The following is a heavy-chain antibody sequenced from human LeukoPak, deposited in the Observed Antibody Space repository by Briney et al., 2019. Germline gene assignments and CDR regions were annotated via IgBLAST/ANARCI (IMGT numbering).Heavy chain of an antibody. V-gene: IGHV4-4*02. CDR3: ARWIAAAGPYMDV. CDR2: IYHSGST. J-gene: IGHJ6*03. D-gene: IGHD6-13*01. Sequence: SGTLSLTCAVSGGSISSSNWWSWVRQPPGKGLEWIGEIYHSGSTNYNPSLKSRVTISVDKSENQFSLKLSSVTAADTAVYYCARWIAAAGPYMDVWGKGTTVTVSS. CDR1: GGSISSSNW.